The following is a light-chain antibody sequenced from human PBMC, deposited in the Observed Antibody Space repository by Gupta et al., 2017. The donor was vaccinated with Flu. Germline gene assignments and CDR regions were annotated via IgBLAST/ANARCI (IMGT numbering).Light chain of an antibody. Sequence: PTSLSASGGEIMTITCLSSQNIDTDINWNHVIAGKSPKLPISAASRSGSEVRSRFSGDSAGIHLTLTISRLQRADFGTSYCRQRGNVPSTSGQGTKMEIK. V-gene: IGKV1-39*01. CDR1: QNIDTD. CDR3: RQRGNVPST. CDR2: AAS. J-gene: IGKJ1*01.